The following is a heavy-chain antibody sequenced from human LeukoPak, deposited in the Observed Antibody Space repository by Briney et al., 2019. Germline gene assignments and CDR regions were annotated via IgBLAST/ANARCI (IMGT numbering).Heavy chain of an antibody. CDR2: IFYSGST. J-gene: IGHJ3*02. D-gene: IGHD3-10*01. V-gene: IGHV4-38-2*02. CDR3: AKSNGYGLVDI. CDR1: GYSISSGYH. Sequence: PSETLSLTCTVSGYSISSGYHWGWIRQSPGKGLEWIGNIFYSGSTYYSPSLRSRVTISLDTSRNQFSLKLNSVTAADTAVYYCAKSNGYGLVDIWGQGTMVTVSS.